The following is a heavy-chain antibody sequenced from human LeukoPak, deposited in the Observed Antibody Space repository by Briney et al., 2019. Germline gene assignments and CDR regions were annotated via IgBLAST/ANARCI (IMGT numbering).Heavy chain of an antibody. J-gene: IGHJ3*02. CDR3: AKGEDNGAFDI. Sequence: GGSLRLSCAASGFTFSSYGMHWVRQAPGKGLEWVAVIWYGGSNKYYADSVKGRFTISRDNSKNTLYLQMNSLRAEDTAVYYCAKGEDNGAFDIWGQGTMVTLSS. V-gene: IGHV3-33*08. D-gene: IGHD1-1*01. CDR2: IWYGGSNK. CDR1: GFTFSSYG.